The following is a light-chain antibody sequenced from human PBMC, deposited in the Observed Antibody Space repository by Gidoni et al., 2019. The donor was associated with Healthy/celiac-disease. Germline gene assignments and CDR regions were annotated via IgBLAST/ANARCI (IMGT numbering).Light chain of an antibody. V-gene: IGLV1-44*01. CDR1: SSNIGSNT. CDR3: AAWDDSLNGWV. CDR2: SNN. Sequence: QSVLTQPPSASGTPGQRVTISCSGSSSNIGSNTVNWYQQLPGTAPKLLRYSNNQRPSGVPDRFSGSKSGTSASLAISGPQSEDEADYYCAAWDDSLNGWVFGGGTKLTVL. J-gene: IGLJ3*02.